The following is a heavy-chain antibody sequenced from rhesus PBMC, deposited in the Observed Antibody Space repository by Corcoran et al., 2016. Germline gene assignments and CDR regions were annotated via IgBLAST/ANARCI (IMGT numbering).Heavy chain of an antibody. CDR3: ARRRVTTVAAAY. CDR1: GYTFTDYY. D-gene: IGHD4-29*01. Sequence: QVQLVQSGAEVMKPGSSVRVSCAASGYTFTDYYMHWLRQAPGQGLGWMGEINPQTGGTNCAQKFQGKVTMTRDTSTSTAYMELSSLRSEDTAVYYCARRRVTTVAAAYWGQGVLVTVSS. J-gene: IGHJ4*01. CDR2: INPQTGGT. V-gene: IGHV1-138*01.